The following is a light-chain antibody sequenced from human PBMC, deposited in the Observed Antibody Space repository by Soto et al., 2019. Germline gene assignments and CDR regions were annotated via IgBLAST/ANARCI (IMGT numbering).Light chain of an antibody. CDR1: QSVSSSY. V-gene: IGKV3-20*01. CDR3: QRFDDSVT. CDR2: GTS. Sequence: EIVLTQSPATLSVSPGEKATLSCRASQSVSSSYLAWYQQKPGQAPRLLIYGTSDRATGTPDRFSGSGSGTDFTLTISRLEPEDSAVYYCQRFDDSVTFGQGTLLEIK. J-gene: IGKJ5*01.